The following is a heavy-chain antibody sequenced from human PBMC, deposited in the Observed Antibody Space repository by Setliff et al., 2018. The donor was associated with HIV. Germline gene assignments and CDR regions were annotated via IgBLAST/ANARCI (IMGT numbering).Heavy chain of an antibody. J-gene: IGHJ4*02. CDR3: ARPYDSLYG. CDR1: GGSISNSDFY. Sequence: LSLTCTVSGGSISNSDFYWGWIRQSPGKGLEWIGSIYYRGATYYDPTLQSRVTISADTSKNQFYLKLTSVTAADTAIYYCARPYDSLYGWGQGVLVTVS. CDR2: IYYRGAT. V-gene: IGHV4-39*01. D-gene: IGHD3-22*01.